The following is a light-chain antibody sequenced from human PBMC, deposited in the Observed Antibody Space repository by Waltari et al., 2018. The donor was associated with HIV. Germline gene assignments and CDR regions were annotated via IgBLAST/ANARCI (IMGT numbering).Light chain of an antibody. CDR2: DND. CDR1: SSNIGNDF. Sequence: QSVLTQPPSVSASPGQKVAISCSVSSSNIGNDFVSWYQHVPGSAHKLLIYDNDKRPSGIPDRFSGSKSGTSATLDITGLQTGDGADYYCGTWDRSMDGGVFGGGTKLTVL. J-gene: IGLJ2*01. CDR3: GTWDRSMDGGV. V-gene: IGLV1-51*01.